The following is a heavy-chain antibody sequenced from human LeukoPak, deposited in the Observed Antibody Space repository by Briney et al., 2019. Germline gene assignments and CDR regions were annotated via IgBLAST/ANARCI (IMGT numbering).Heavy chain of an antibody. D-gene: IGHD3-10*01. CDR3: ARDQEGSYYL. V-gene: IGHV4-59*01. Sequence: SETLSLTCTVSSVSISTYYWSWIRQPPGKGLEWIGYIYSSEGSNYNPSLKGRVIILADTSKNQFSLKLSSVTAADTAVYYCARDQEGSYYLWGQGTLVTVSS. CDR1: SVSISTYY. J-gene: IGHJ5*02. CDR2: IYSSEGS.